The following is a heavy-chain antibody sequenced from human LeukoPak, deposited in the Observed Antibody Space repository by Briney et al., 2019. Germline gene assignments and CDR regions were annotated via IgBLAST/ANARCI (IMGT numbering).Heavy chain of an antibody. D-gene: IGHD3-22*01. V-gene: IGHV3-7*01. CDR2: IKQDGSEK. CDR1: GFTFSSYW. Sequence: GGSLRLSCAASGFTFSSYWMSWVRQAPGKGLEWVANIKQDGSEKYYADSVKGRFTISRDNAKNSLYLQMNSLRAEDTAVYYCARDRSDSSGPDAFDIWGQGTMVTVSS. J-gene: IGHJ3*02. CDR3: ARDRSDSSGPDAFDI.